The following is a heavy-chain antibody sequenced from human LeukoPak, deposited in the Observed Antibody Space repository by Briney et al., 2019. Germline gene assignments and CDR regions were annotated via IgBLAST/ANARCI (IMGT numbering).Heavy chain of an antibody. CDR3: ATARPQKIWFGELLDDY. CDR2: ISSSSSTI. V-gene: IGHV3-48*01. CDR1: GFTFSSYS. D-gene: IGHD3-10*01. Sequence: GGSLRLSCAASGFTFSSYSMNWVRQAPGKGLEWVSYISSSSSTIYYADSVKGRFSISRDNSKNTLYLQMNSLRAEDTAVYYCATARPQKIWFGELLDDYWGQGAQVTVSS. J-gene: IGHJ4*02.